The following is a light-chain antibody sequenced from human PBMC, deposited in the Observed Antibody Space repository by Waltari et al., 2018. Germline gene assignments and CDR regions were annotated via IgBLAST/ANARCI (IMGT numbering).Light chain of an antibody. J-gene: IGLJ2*01. CDR2: DSF. Sequence: QAVVTQEPSLTVSPGGTVTLTCGSSSGPVTSSHYPYWLQQRPGQAPRTLIYDSFMKHPLTPARVAGSLRGGKAALTLSGAQAEDEADYYCWLAYSGGVVVYGGGTKLAVL. CDR3: WLAYSGGVVV. V-gene: IGLV7-46*01. CDR1: SGPVTSSHY.